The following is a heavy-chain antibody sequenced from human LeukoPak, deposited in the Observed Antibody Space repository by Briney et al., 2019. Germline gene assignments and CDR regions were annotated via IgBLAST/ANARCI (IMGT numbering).Heavy chain of an antibody. V-gene: IGHV3-53*01. J-gene: IGHJ4*02. Sequence: GGSLRLSCAVSGFPLSSYAMSWVRQAPGRGLEWVSFIYSGGSTYYADSVRGRFIISKDNSKNTLYLQMNSLRAEDTAVYYCARRAGSYSHSYDYWGQGTLVTVSS. CDR3: ARRAGSYSHSYDY. D-gene: IGHD2-15*01. CDR2: IYSGGST. CDR1: GFPLSSYA.